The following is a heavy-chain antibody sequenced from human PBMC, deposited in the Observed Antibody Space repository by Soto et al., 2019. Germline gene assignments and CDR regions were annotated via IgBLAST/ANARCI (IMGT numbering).Heavy chain of an antibody. CDR3: ARLTGYSSGWFDF. CDR1: GYTFTNHG. D-gene: IGHD6-19*01. V-gene: IGHV1-18*04. J-gene: IGHJ4*02. Sequence: QVQLVQSGAEVKKPGASVKVSCKASGYTFTNHGITWVRQAPGQGLEWMGWISTFNGNINYAQKFQGRVTMTTDTSTNTAYMELRSLGSDDTAVYYCARLTGYSSGWFDFWGQGTLVTVSS. CDR2: ISTFNGNI.